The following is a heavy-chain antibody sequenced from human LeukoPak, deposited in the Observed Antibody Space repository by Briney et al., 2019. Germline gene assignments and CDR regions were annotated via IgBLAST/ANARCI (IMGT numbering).Heavy chain of an antibody. CDR2: TYYRSKWYN. J-gene: IGHJ4*02. D-gene: IGHD3-3*01. CDR1: GDSVSINSAA. V-gene: IGHV6-1*01. Sequence: SQTLSLTCAISGDSVSINSAAWNWIRQSPSRGLEWLGRTYYRSKWYNDYAVSVKSRITINPDTSKNQFSLQLNPVTPEDTAVYYCARAKRSGYREFGGFDYWGQGTLVTVSS. CDR3: ARAKRSGYREFGGFDY.